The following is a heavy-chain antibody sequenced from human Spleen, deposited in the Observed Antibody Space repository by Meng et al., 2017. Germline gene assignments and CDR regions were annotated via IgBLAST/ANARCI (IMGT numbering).Heavy chain of an antibody. CDR1: GFTFSSYA. D-gene: IGHD6-13*01. J-gene: IGHJ4*02. V-gene: IGHV3-30*04. CDR3: ARDYYSSSWYDSNYFDY. CDR2: ISYDGSNK. Sequence: GGSLRLSCAASGFTFSSYAMHWVRQAPGKGLEWVAVISYDGSNKYYADSVKGRFTISRDNSKNTLSLQMNSLRAEDTAVYYCARDYYSSSWYDSNYFDYWGQGTLVTGAS.